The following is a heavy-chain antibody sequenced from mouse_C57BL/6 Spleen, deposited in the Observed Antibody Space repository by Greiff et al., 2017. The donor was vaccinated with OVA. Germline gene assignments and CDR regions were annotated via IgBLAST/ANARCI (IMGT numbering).Heavy chain of an antibody. J-gene: IGHJ2*01. CDR1: GYTFTDYD. D-gene: IGHD2-4*01. CDR3: TRYYDYGGFDY. V-gene: IGHV1-15*01. CDR2: IDPETGGT. Sequence: QVQLQQSGAELVRPGASVTLSCKASGYTFTDYDMHWVKQTPVHGLEWIGAIDPETGGTSYTQKFKGKAILTADKSSSTAYMELRSLTSEDSAVYYCTRYYDYGGFDYWGQGTTLPVSS.